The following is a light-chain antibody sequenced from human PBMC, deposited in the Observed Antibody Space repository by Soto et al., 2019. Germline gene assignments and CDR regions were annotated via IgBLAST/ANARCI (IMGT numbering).Light chain of an antibody. CDR3: QQRSNWPWT. V-gene: IGKV3-11*01. CDR1: QSVSSY. J-gene: IGKJ1*01. Sequence: EIALTQCPATLSSSPRGGATHSSRASQSVSSYLAWYQQKPGQAPRLLMYDASKRATGIPARFSGSGSGTDFTLTISSLQSEDFAVYYCQQRSNWPWTFGQGTKV. CDR2: DAS.